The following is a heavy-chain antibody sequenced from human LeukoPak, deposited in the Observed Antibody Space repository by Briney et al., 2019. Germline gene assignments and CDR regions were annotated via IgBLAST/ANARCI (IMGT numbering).Heavy chain of an antibody. CDR2: IRYDGSNK. J-gene: IGHJ4*02. Sequence: GGSLRLSCAASGFTFSSYGMHWVRQAPGKGLEWVAFIRYDGSNKYYADSVKGRFTISRDNSKNTLYLQMNSLRAEDTAVYYCAKDQAAYDFWSGYLWALDYWGQGTLVTVSS. V-gene: IGHV3-30*02. CDR1: GFTFSSYG. D-gene: IGHD3-3*01. CDR3: AKDQAAYDFWSGYLWALDY.